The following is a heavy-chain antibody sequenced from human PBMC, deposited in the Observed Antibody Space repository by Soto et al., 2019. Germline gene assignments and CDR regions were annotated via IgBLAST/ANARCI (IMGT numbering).Heavy chain of an antibody. J-gene: IGHJ4*02. D-gene: IGHD2-15*01. CDR1: GFTVSRNY. CDR3: ARKTDSGGNEDF. V-gene: IGHV3-53*02. CDR2: IYSGGDT. Sequence: EVRLVETGGGLIQPGGSLRLSCAVSGFTVSRNYMYWVRQPPGKGLEWVSFIYSGGDTRYADSVRGRFTVSRDNSKNTLYLQMNSLRAEDTAVYYCARKTDSGGNEDFWGQGTLVTVSS.